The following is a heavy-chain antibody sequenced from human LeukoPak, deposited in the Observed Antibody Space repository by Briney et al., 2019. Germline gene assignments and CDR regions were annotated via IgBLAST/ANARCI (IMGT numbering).Heavy chain of an antibody. Sequence: SVKVSCKASGYTFTSYYMHWVRQAPGQGLEWMGRIIPILGIANYAQKFQGRVTITADKSPSTAYMELSSLRSEDTAVYYCARDGSVGRGRYCSGGSCGEFDYWGQGTLVTVSS. D-gene: IGHD2-15*01. CDR2: IIPILGIA. V-gene: IGHV1-69*04. CDR3: ARDGSVGRGRYCSGGSCGEFDY. CDR1: GYTFTSYY. J-gene: IGHJ4*02.